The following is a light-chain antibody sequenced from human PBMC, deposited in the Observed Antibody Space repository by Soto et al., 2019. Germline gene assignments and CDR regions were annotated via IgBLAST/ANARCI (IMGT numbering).Light chain of an antibody. CDR3: QQSYSTPRT. V-gene: IGKV1-39*01. Sequence: DIQMTQSPSSLSASVGDRVTITSRASQSISTYLSWYKQKPGKAPKLLRYDASSLQSGVPSRFRGSGSGTDFTLTISSLKPEDFETYYCQQSYSTPRTFGQGTKVDIK. CDR2: DAS. J-gene: IGKJ1*01. CDR1: QSISTY.